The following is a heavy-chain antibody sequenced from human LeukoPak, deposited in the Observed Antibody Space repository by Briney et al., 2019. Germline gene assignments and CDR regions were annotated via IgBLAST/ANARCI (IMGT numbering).Heavy chain of an antibody. J-gene: IGHJ4*02. CDR1: GGSISSYY. CDR3: ARYFSGTPDY. V-gene: IGHV4-59*01. CDR2: IYYRGST. Sequence: SSETLSLTCTVSGGSISSYYWSWIRQPPGKGLEWIGYIYYRGSTNYNPSLMSRVTISVDTSKNQFSLKLSSVAAADTAVYYCARYFSGTPDYWGQGTLVTVSS. D-gene: IGHD2/OR15-2a*01.